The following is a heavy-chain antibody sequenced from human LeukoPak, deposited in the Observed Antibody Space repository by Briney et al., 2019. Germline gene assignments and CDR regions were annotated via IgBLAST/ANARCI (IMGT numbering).Heavy chain of an antibody. CDR3: AKDLNVWGTEGDY. Sequence: PGGSLRLSCAASGFTFNRRGMHWVRQAPGKGLEWVAFIRYDGGETFYADFVKGRFTISRDNSKNTLYLQMNSLRAEDTAVYYCAKDLNVWGTEGDYWGQGTLVTVSS. D-gene: IGHD3-16*01. V-gene: IGHV3-30*02. CDR2: IRYDGGET. CDR1: GFTFNRRG. J-gene: IGHJ4*02.